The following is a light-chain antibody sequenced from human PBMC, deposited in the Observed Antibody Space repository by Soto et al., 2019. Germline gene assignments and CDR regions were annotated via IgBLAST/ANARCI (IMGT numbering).Light chain of an antibody. Sequence: QAVVTQEPSLTVSPGGTATLTCASSTGAVTSGYYPNWFQQKPGQAPRALIYSTSNKDSWTPARFSGSLLGGKAALTLSGVQPEDEAEYYCLLYYGGAHVVFGGGTKLTVL. CDR2: STS. CDR3: LLYYGGAHVV. J-gene: IGLJ2*01. V-gene: IGLV7-43*01. CDR1: TGAVTSGYY.